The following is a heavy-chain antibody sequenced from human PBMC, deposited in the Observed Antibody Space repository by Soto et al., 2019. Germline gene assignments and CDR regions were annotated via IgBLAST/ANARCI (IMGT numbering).Heavy chain of an antibody. V-gene: IGHV4-61*01. CDR2: ISYSGST. J-gene: IGHJ6*02. D-gene: IGHD2-2*01. Sequence: QVQLQESGPGLVKPSETLSLSCTVSGDSVNSGSYYWSWIRQPPGKGLEWIGYISYSGSTNYNPSLKSRVTISLDTSRNQCSLKVTSVTAADTAVYYCARDDGDFRCSSTSWLKKQSTSGMDVWGQGTTVTVSS. CDR3: ARDDGDFRCSSTSWLKKQSTSGMDV. CDR1: GDSVNSGSYY.